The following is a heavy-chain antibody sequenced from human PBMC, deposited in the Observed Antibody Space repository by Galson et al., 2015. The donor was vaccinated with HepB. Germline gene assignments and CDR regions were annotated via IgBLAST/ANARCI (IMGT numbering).Heavy chain of an antibody. CDR2: IKSKTDGGTT. V-gene: IGHV3-15*07. Sequence: SLRLSCAASGFTFSNAWMNWVRQAPGKGLEWVGRIKSKTDGGTTDYAAPVKGRFTISRDDSKNTLYLQMNSLKTEDTAVYYCTTDIVVVPAAKDYWGQGTLVTVSS. D-gene: IGHD2-2*01. CDR3: TTDIVVVPAAKDY. J-gene: IGHJ4*02. CDR1: GFTFSNAW.